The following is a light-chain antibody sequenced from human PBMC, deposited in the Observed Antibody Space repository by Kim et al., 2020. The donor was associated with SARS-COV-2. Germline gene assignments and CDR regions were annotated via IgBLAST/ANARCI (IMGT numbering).Light chain of an antibody. V-gene: IGLV3-1*01. CDR1: KLGDKY. J-gene: IGLJ2*01. CDR3: QAWDSSTVV. CDR2: QDS. Sequence: ELTQPPSVSVSPGQTASITCSGDKLGDKYACWYQQKPGQSPVLVIYQDSKRPSGIPERFSGSNSGNTATLTISGTQAMDEADYYCQAWDSSTVVFGGGTKLTVL.